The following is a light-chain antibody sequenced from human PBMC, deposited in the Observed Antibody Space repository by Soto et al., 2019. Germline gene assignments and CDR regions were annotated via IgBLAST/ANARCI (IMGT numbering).Light chain of an antibody. J-gene: IGKJ4*01. CDR3: QQRSNWQLT. CDR1: QSVSSSY. Sequence: EIVLTQSTGTLSLTTGERATLSCRASQSVSSSYLAWYQRKPGQAPRLLIHGASTRAAGISARFSGSGSGTDFTLTISSLEPEDFAVYYCQQRSNWQLTFGGGTKVDIK. V-gene: IGKV3D-20*02. CDR2: GAS.